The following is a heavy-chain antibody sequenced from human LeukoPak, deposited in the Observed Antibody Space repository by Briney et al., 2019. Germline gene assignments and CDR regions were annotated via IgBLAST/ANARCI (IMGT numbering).Heavy chain of an antibody. Sequence: GALRLSCAASGFTFSSYAMSWVRQAPGKGLEWVSTISGSGGSTFYADSVKGRFTISGDNSKNTLYLQMNSLGAEDTAVYYCAKGKGVYSGYVDYWGQGALVTVSS. CDR1: GFTFSSYA. J-gene: IGHJ4*02. CDR2: ISGSGGST. V-gene: IGHV3-23*01. CDR3: AKGKGVYSGYVDY. D-gene: IGHD5-12*01.